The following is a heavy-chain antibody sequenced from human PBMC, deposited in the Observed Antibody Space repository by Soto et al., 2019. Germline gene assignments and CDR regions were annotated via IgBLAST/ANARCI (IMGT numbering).Heavy chain of an antibody. Sequence: QITLKESGPTLVKPTQTLTLTCNVSGVSLSTGGVGVGWIRQPPGKALEWLALIYWDDDQRSSPSLKSRLTTTQDTSKNQVVLTMTNMAPEDTATYDSAHMRAAKFDYWGQGTLVTVSS. CDR1: GVSLSTGGVG. D-gene: IGHD2-15*01. V-gene: IGHV2-5*02. CDR2: IYWDDDQ. CDR3: AHMRAAKFDY. J-gene: IGHJ4*02.